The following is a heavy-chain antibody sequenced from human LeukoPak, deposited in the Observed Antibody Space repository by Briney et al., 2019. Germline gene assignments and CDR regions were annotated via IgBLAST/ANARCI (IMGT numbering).Heavy chain of an antibody. V-gene: IGHV4-39*07. J-gene: IGHJ4*02. CDR3: ARRVRASGWHLARGYFDY. CDR2: IYYSGST. D-gene: IGHD6-19*01. Sequence: PSETLSLTCTVSGGSVSSSAYYWGWIRQPPEKGLEWIGNIYYSGSTYYNPSLKSRVTISIDTSKNQFSLKLSSVTAADTAVYYCARRVRASGWHLARGYFDYWGQGTLVTVSS. CDR1: GGSVSSSAYY.